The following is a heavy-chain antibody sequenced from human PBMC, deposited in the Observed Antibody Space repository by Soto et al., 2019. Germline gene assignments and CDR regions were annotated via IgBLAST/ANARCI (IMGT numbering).Heavy chain of an antibody. CDR1: GFTFSTYG. CDR2: IWFDGTKK. J-gene: IGHJ6*02. V-gene: IGHV3-33*01. Sequence: GGSLRLSCAASGFTFSTYGMHWVRQAPGKGLEWVAVIWFDGTKKYYADSVNGRFTLSRDNSKNTLYLQMNSLRAEDTAVYYCASQIFWSGSTAHGMDVWGQGTAVTVSS. D-gene: IGHD3-3*01. CDR3: ASQIFWSGSTAHGMDV.